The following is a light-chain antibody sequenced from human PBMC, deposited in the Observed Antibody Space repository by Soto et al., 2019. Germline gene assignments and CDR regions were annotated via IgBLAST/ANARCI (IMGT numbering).Light chain of an antibody. J-gene: IGKJ5*01. CDR1: QSISNY. V-gene: IGKV1-39*01. CDR3: HQTYSPPLT. CDR2: GAT. Sequence: DFQMTQSPSSLSASVGYRVTITCRSSQSISNYLNWYQQNPGKPPRVLIYGATNVQSGVPSRFSGSGSGTDFTLTISNLRPEDFATYYCHQTYSPPLTFAQGTRLEIK.